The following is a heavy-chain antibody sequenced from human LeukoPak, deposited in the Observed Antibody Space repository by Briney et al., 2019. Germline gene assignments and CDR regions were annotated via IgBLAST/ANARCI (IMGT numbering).Heavy chain of an antibody. CDR3: ASAWELLYGFDY. CDR2: IITIFGIA. D-gene: IGHD1-26*01. J-gene: IGHJ4*02. V-gene: IGHV1-69*01. Sequence: SVKVSCKASGGTFSSYAISWVRQAPGQGLEWMGGIITIFGIANYAQKFQGRVTITADESTSTAYMELSSLRSEDTAVYYCASAWELLYGFDYWGQGTLVTVSS. CDR1: GGTFSSYA.